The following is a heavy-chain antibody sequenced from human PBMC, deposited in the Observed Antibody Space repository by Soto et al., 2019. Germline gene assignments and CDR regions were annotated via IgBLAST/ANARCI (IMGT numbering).Heavy chain of an antibody. CDR2: INSDGSST. CDR1: GFTFSSYW. J-gene: IGHJ6*02. Sequence: GGSLRLSCAASGFTFSSYWXHWVRQAPGKGLVWVSRINSDGSSTSYADSVKGRFTISRDNAKNTLYLQMNSLRAEDTAVYYCARDIPVRFLEWLSKPTYYYYSGMDVWGQGTTVTVSS. CDR3: ARDIPVRFLEWLSKPTYYYYSGMDV. D-gene: IGHD3-3*01. V-gene: IGHV3-74*01.